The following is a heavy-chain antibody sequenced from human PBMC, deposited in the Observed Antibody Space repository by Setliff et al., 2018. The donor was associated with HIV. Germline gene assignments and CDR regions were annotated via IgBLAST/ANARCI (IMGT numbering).Heavy chain of an antibody. J-gene: IGHJ4*02. Sequence: SVKVSCKASRSTFNSHTINWVRQAPGQGLDWMGRIIPILGVANYAQRFQGRVTITTDESTTTAYMELSSLRSEDTALYYCAGSILTGYYTFGADYWGQGTLVTVSS. CDR2: IIPILGVA. CDR3: AGSILTGYYTFGADY. V-gene: IGHV1-69*02. D-gene: IGHD3-9*01. CDR1: RSTFNSHT.